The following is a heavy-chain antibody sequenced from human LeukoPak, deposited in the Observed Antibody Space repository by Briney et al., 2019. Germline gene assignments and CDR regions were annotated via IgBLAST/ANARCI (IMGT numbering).Heavy chain of an antibody. D-gene: IGHD5-12*01. Sequence: ASVKVSCKASGYTFTGYYMHWVRQAPGQGLEWMGWINPNSGGTNYAQKFQGRVTMTRDTSISTAYMELSSLRSDDTAVYYCARDADIVATIDYYYYGMDVWGQGTTVTVSS. CDR3: ARDADIVATIDYYYYGMDV. CDR2: INPNSGGT. V-gene: IGHV1-2*02. CDR1: GYTFTGYY. J-gene: IGHJ6*02.